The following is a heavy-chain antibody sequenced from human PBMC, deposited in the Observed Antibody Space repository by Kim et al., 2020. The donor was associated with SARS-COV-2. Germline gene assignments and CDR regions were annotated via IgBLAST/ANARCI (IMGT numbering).Heavy chain of an antibody. Sequence: GGSLRLSCVASGFIFSSYGMRWVRQAPGKGLEWVSGIGGSGTATFYADSVKGRFTISRDNSKNTLYLQMNRLRAEDTAVYFGAKVLYSKGPMDVWAQGTTVTVSS. D-gene: IGHD3-10*01. CDR2: IGGSGTAT. V-gene: IGHV3-23*01. CDR3: AKVLYSKGPMDV. J-gene: IGHJ6*02. CDR1: GFIFSSYG.